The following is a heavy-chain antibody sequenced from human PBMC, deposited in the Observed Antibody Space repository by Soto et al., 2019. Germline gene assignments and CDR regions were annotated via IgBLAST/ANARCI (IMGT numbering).Heavy chain of an antibody. V-gene: IGHV5-51*01. D-gene: IGHD6-6*01. J-gene: IGHJ3*02. CDR3: ARLKGRQYSSSIGSAFDI. Sequence: ESLKISCKGSGYSFTSYWIGWVRQMPGKSLEWMGIIYPGDSDTRYSPSFQGQVTISADKSISTAYLQWSSLKASDTAMYYCARLKGRQYSSSIGSAFDIWGQGTMVTVSS. CDR1: GYSFTSYW. CDR2: IYPGDSDT.